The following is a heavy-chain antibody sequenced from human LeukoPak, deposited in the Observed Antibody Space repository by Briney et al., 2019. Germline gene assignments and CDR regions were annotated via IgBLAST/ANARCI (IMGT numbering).Heavy chain of an antibody. J-gene: IGHJ6*03. Sequence: PSETLSLACTISGGSISSYYWSWIRQPPGKGLEWIGYIYYTGSTNHNPSLKSRVTISVDTSKNQFSLKLSSVTAADTAVYYCARVVYSGYDFRGAMDVWGKGTTVTVSS. D-gene: IGHD5-12*01. CDR3: ARVVYSGYDFRGAMDV. CDR2: IYYTGST. V-gene: IGHV4-59*01. CDR1: GGSISSYY.